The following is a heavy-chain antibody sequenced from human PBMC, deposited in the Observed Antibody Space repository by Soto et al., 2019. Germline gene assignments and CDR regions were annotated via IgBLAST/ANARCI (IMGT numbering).Heavy chain of an antibody. V-gene: IGHV1-18*01. Sequence: QVQLVQSGAEVKKPGASVKVSCKASGYTFTSYGISWVRQAPGQGLEWMGWINAYNGNTNYAQKLQGRVTMTTDTATSPAYMELRRLGSDDTAVYYCARVLPRFDRWGQGNLVTVPS. CDR1: GYTFTSYG. J-gene: IGHJ5*02. CDR2: INAYNGNT. CDR3: ARVLPRFDR.